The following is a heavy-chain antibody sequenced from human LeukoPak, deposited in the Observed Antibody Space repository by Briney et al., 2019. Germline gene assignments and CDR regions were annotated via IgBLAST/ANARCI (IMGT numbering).Heavy chain of an antibody. D-gene: IGHD6-19*01. CDR2: IKQDGSEK. CDR1: GFTFSSNW. V-gene: IGHV3-7*01. CDR3: ARVVAGTTAVFDY. J-gene: IGHJ4*02. Sequence: PGGSLRLSCAASGFTFSSNWMSWVRQAPGKGLEWVANIKQDGSEKYYVDSVKGRFSISRDNAKNSLYLQMNSLRAEDTAVYYCARVVAGTTAVFDYWGQGTLVTVSS.